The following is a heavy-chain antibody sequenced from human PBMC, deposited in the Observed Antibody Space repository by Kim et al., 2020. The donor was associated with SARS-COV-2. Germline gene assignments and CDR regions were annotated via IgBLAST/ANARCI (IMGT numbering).Heavy chain of an antibody. J-gene: IGHJ5*02. D-gene: IGHD3-10*01. CDR3: AKDLGYYGSGSYLGVWFDP. CDR2: ISGSGGST. Sequence: GGSLRLSCAASGFTFSSYAMSWVRQAPGKGLEWVSAISGSGGSTYYADSVKGRFTISRDNSKNTLYLQMNSLRAEDTAVYYCAKDLGYYGSGSYLGVWFDPWGQGTLVTVSS. CDR1: GFTFSSYA. V-gene: IGHV3-23*01.